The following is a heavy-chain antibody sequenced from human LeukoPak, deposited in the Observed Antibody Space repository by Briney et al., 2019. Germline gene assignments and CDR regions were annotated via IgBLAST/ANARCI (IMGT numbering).Heavy chain of an antibody. J-gene: IGHJ4*02. CDR1: GYTFTGYY. Sequence: ASVKVSCKASGYTFTGYYMHWVRQAPGQGLEWVGRINPNSGGTDYAQRFQGRVTMTRDTSIRTAYMELTRLESDETAVYYCARDRRGYYDSGGYRIDYWGQGTLVSVSS. CDR2: INPNSGGT. D-gene: IGHD3-10*01. V-gene: IGHV1-2*06. CDR3: ARDRRGYYDSGGYRIDY.